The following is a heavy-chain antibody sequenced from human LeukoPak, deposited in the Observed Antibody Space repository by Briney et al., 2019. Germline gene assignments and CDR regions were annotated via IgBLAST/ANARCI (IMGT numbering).Heavy chain of an antibody. J-gene: IGHJ6*03. CDR1: GFTFSSYE. CDR3: ARAFQELPQLYYYYYMDV. CDR2: ISSSGSTK. Sequence: PGGSLRLSCAASGFTFSSYEMNWVRQAPGKGLEWVSYISSSGSTKYYADSVKSRFTISRDNAKNSLYLQTNSLRAEDTAVYYCARAFQELPQLYYYYYMDVWGKGTTVTVSS. V-gene: IGHV3-48*03. D-gene: IGHD6-13*01.